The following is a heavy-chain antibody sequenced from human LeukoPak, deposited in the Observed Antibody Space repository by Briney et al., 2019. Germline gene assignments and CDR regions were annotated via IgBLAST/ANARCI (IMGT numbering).Heavy chain of an antibody. CDR3: AKELYRYYCYGMDV. V-gene: IGHV3-30*18. CDR2: ISYDGSNK. Sequence: PGRSLRLSCAASGFTFSSYGMHWVRQAPGKGLEWVAVISYDGSNKYYADSVKGRFTISRDNSKNTLYLQMNSLRAEDTAVYYCAKELYRYYCYGMDVWGKGTTVTVSS. CDR1: GFTFSSYG. D-gene: IGHD2-2*01. J-gene: IGHJ6*04.